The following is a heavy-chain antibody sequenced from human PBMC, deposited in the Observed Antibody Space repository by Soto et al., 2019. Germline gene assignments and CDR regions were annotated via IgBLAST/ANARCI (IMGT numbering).Heavy chain of an antibody. V-gene: IGHV4-39*01. CDR2: IYYSGST. Sequence: QLQLQESGPGLVKPSETLSLTCTVSGGSISSGRYYWGWIRQPPGKGLEWIGSIYYSGSTYSNPSRKSRVPTSVDASKNRFSLRLSSVTAADTAVYYCARHSDCSGGSCYSEYFAVGNWFDPWGQGTLVTVSS. CDR1: GGSISSGRYY. J-gene: IGHJ5*02. D-gene: IGHD2-15*01. CDR3: ARHSDCSGGSCYSEYFAVGNWFDP.